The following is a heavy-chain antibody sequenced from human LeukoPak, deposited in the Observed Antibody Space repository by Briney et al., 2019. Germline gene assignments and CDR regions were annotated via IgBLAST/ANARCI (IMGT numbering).Heavy chain of an antibody. J-gene: IGHJ4*02. V-gene: IGHV4-38-2*02. CDR3: ARDLAVAGKAFDF. D-gene: IGHD6-19*01. CDR2: IYHSGSS. Sequence: PSETLSLTCTVSGFSTTTDYYWDWIRQSPGKGLEWIGKIYHSGSSYYNPSFKSRVTISVDTSKNQFSLRVTSVTAADTAVYFCARDLAVAGKAFDFWGQGIPVTISS. CDR1: GFSTTTDYY.